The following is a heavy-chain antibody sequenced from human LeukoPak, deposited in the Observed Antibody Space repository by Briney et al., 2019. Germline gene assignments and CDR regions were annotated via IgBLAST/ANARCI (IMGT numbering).Heavy chain of an antibody. J-gene: IGHJ6*02. CDR1: GYTFTSYG. D-gene: IGHD2-2*01. CDR2: SSAYNGNT. V-gene: IGHV1-18*01. CDR3: AREVRDIVVVPAAIYGMDV. Sequence: ASVKVSCKASGYTFTSYGISGGRQAPGQGLEWRGWSSAYNGNTNYAQKLQGRVTMTTDTATSTAYMELRSMRSGDTAVYYCAREVRDIVVVPAAIYGMDVWGQGTTVTVSS.